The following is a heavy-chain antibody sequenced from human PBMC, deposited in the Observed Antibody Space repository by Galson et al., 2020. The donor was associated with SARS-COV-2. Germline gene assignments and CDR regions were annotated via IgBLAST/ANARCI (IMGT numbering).Heavy chain of an antibody. V-gene: IGHV1-18*01. CDR1: CYTFSNYG. CDR2: ITGYTGDK. Sequence: ASVKVSCKTSCYTFSNYGISWVRQAPGQGLEWMGWITGYTGDKKYAQNFQGRVTMTADTSTTTVYMELRCLRYDDTAIYYCARARGCGDYWGQGTLVTVFS. D-gene: IGHD3-10*01. J-gene: IGHJ4*02. CDR3: ARARGCGDY.